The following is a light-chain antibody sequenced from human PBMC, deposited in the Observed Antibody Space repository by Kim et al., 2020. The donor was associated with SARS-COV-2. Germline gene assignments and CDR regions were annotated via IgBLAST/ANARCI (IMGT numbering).Light chain of an antibody. V-gene: IGKV3-15*01. CDR1: QSVNSN. Sequence: SGPPGERATLSCRASQSVNSNLAWYQQKPGQAPRLLIHGVSTRATGLPARFSGSGSGSEFSLSISSLESEDFAVYYCQQYNAWPYTFGQGTKLEI. J-gene: IGKJ2*01. CDR2: GVS. CDR3: QQYNAWPYT.